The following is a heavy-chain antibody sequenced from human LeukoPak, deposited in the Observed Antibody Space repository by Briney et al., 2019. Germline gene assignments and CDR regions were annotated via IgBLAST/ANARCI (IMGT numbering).Heavy chain of an antibody. Sequence: SETLSLTCTVSGGSVSDYYWSWIRQSPGKGLEWIGYIYYTGTSYNPPLKSRVTISADTSKNQFSLNLSSVTAADTAVYYCARNSRSAPYCGGDCYFRTDYWGQGTLVTVSS. CDR1: GGSVSDYY. CDR3: ARNSRSAPYCGGDCYFRTDY. J-gene: IGHJ4*02. D-gene: IGHD2-21*02. CDR2: IYYTGT. V-gene: IGHV4-59*02.